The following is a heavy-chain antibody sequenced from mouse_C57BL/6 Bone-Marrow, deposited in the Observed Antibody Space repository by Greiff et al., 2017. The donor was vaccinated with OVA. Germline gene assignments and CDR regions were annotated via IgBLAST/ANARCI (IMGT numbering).Heavy chain of an antibody. V-gene: IGHV14-3*01. CDR3: ARGVITTVPHGY. J-gene: IGHJ2*01. CDR1: GFNIKNTY. Sequence: EVKVVESVAELVRPGASVKLSCTASGFNIKNTYMHWVKQRPEQGLEWIGRIDPANGNTKYAPKFQGKATITADTSSNTAYLQLSSLTSEDTAIYYCARGVITTVPHGYWGQGTTLTVSS. CDR2: IDPANGNT. D-gene: IGHD1-1*01.